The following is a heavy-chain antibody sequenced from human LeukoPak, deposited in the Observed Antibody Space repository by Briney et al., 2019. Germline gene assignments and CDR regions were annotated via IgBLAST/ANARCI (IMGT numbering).Heavy chain of an antibody. CDR3: ARDPHGGSGSDPHDAFDI. Sequence: GGSLRLSCAASGFTFSSNWMHWVRQAPGKGLVWVSRIKIDGSKTSYADSVKGRFTISRDNAKNTLYLQMNSLRAEDTAVYYCARDPHGGSGSDPHDAFDIWGQGTMVTVSS. CDR2: IKIDGSKT. CDR1: GFTFSSNW. D-gene: IGHD1-26*01. V-gene: IGHV3-74*01. J-gene: IGHJ3*02.